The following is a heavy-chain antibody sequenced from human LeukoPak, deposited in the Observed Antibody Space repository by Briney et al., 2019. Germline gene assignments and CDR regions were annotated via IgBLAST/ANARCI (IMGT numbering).Heavy chain of an antibody. CDR3: ARVYGSGGGDY. J-gene: IGHJ4*02. D-gene: IGHD3-10*01. CDR1: GGTFSSYA. Sequence: GASVKVSCKASGGTFSSYAISWVRQAPGQGREWMGGIIPIFGTANYAQKFQGRVTITADESTSTAYMELSSLRSEDTAVYYCARVYGSGGGDYWGQGTLVTVSS. CDR2: IIPIFGTA. V-gene: IGHV1-69*13.